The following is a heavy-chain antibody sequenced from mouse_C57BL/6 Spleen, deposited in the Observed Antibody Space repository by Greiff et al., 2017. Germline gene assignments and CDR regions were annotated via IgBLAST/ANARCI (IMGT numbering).Heavy chain of an antibody. CDR3: ASFTTDARDY. CDR2: IYPGDGST. Sequence: VQLQQSGPELVKPGASVKLSCKASGYTFTSSDINWVKQRPGQGLEWIGWIYPGDGSTKYNAKFQGKATLTVDTSSSTAYMELYSLTSEDSAVXFWASFTTDARDYWGQGTSVTVSS. CDR1: GYTFTSSD. D-gene: IGHD1-1*01. V-gene: IGHV1-85*01. J-gene: IGHJ4*01.